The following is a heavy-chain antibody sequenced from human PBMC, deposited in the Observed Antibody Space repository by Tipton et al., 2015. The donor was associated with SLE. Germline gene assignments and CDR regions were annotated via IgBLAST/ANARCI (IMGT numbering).Heavy chain of an antibody. V-gene: IGHV4-4*09. CDR1: GGSISSHY. D-gene: IGHD3-10*01. Sequence: TLSLTCTVSGGSISSHYWSWIRQPPGKGLEWIGYIYTSGSTNYNPSLKSRVTISVDTSKNQFSLKLSSVTAADTAVYYCARDLLWFGERYYYGMDVWGQGTAVTVSS. CDR2: IYTSGST. CDR3: ARDLLWFGERYYYGMDV. J-gene: IGHJ6*02.